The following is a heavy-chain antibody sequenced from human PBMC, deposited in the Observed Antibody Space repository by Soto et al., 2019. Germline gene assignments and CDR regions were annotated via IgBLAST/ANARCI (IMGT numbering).Heavy chain of an antibody. CDR3: ARRAGVGATIDY. D-gene: IGHD1-26*01. CDR1: GGSISSSSYY. V-gene: IGHV4-39*01. J-gene: IGHJ4*02. Sequence: QLQLQESGPGLVKPSETLSLTCTVSGGSISSSSYYWGWIRQPPGKGLEWIGSIYYSGSTYYNPSFKSRVTISVDTSKNQFSLKLSSVTAADTAVYYCARRAGVGATIDYWGQGTLVTVSS. CDR2: IYYSGST.